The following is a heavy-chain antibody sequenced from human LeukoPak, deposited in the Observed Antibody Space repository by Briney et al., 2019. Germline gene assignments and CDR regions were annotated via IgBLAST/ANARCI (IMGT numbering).Heavy chain of an antibody. D-gene: IGHD1-14*01. CDR1: GYTFTNFY. CDR3: ARDLNPQSIGMRASDI. CDR2: INPTTGST. Sequence: GASVKVSCKASGYTFTNFYLHWVRQAPGQGLEWMGIINPTTGSTTYAQKFQGRVTMTRDMSTSTVYMELSSLRSEDTAVYFCARDLNPQSIGMRASDIWGQGTMVTASS. J-gene: IGHJ3*02. V-gene: IGHV1-46*01.